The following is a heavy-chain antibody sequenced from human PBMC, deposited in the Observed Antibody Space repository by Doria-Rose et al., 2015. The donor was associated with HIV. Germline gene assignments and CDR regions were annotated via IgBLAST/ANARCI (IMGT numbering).Heavy chain of an antibody. CDR1: GVSLSSPGMG. Sequence: QVTLKESGPVLVKPTEPLTLTCTVSGVSLSSPGMGVSWIRQPPGKALEWLANIFSDDEGSYKTSLKSRLTISRGTSKSQVVLTMTDMDPVDTATYYCARIKSSRWYHKYYFDFWGQGTLVIVSA. CDR3: ARIKSSRWYHKYYFDF. V-gene: IGHV2-26*01. J-gene: IGHJ4*02. CDR2: IFSDDEG. D-gene: IGHD6-13*01.